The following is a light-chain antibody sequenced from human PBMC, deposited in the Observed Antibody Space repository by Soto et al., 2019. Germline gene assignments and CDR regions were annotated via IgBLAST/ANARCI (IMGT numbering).Light chain of an antibody. CDR2: DVS. V-gene: IGLV2-14*01. CDR3: NSYTTSNTRQIV. Sequence: QSALTQPASVSGSPGQSITIYCTGTSSDVGGYNYVSWYQQHPGKAPKFMIYDVSKRPSGVSTRFSGSKSGNTAPLTISVLPAEDEADYYCNSYTTSNTRQIVFGTGTKLTVL. CDR1: SSDVGGYNY. J-gene: IGLJ1*01.